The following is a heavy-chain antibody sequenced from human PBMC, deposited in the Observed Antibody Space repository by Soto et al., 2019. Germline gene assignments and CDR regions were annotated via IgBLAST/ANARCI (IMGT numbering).Heavy chain of an antibody. Sequence: PSETLSLTCTVSGGSISSYYWSWIRQPPGKGLEWIGYIYYSGSTNYNPTLKSRVTISGDTSKNQFSLKLSSVTAADTAVYYCARGGRASDYSNYVPYYYDYGMDVWGQGTTVTVPS. D-gene: IGHD4-4*01. CDR1: GGSISSYY. CDR3: ARGGRASDYSNYVPYYYDYGMDV. J-gene: IGHJ6*02. CDR2: IYYSGST. V-gene: IGHV4-59*01.